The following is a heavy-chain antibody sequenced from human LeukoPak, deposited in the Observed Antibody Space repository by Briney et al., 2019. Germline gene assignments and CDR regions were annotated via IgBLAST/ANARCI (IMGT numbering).Heavy chain of an antibody. CDR2: IYYSGST. V-gene: IGHV4-59*08. Sequence: PSETLSLTCTVSGGSISSYYWSWIGPPPGMGVRWWGYIYYSGSTNYNPSRKSRVTISVDTSKNQFSLKLSSVTAADTAVYYCARAGGGYSGYDLEYFDYWGQGTLVTVSS. D-gene: IGHD5-12*01. J-gene: IGHJ4*02. CDR3: ARAGGGYSGYDLEYFDY. CDR1: GGSISSYY.